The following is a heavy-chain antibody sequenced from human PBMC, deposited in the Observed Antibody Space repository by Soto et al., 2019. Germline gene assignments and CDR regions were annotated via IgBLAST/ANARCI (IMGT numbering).Heavy chain of an antibody. CDR1: GGSISSGGYY. D-gene: IGHD2-21*01. CDR3: AASCVGCGGFNYYRMDV. Sequence: QVQLQESGPGLVKPSQTLSLTCTVSGGSISSGGYYWSWIRQHPGKGLERIGYIYYSGSTYYNPSLKSRVTISVDTSKNQFSLKLSSVTAADTAVYYCAASCVGCGGFNYYRMDVWGQGTTVTVSS. J-gene: IGHJ6*02. CDR2: IYYSGST. V-gene: IGHV4-31*03.